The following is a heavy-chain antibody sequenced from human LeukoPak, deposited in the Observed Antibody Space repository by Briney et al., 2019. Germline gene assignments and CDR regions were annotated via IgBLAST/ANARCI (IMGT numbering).Heavy chain of an antibody. CDR2: IYSGGST. CDR3: ARERYYFDY. J-gene: IGHJ4*02. Sequence: GGSLRLSCAASGFTASSNYMGWVRQAPGKGLEWVSVIYSGGSTYYADSVKGRFTISRDNSKNTLYLQMNSLRAEDTAVYYCARERYYFDYWGQGTLVTVSS. V-gene: IGHV3-53*01. CDR1: GFTASSNY.